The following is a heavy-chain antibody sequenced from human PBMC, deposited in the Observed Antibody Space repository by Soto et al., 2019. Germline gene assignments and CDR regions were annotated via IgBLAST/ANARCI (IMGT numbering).Heavy chain of an antibody. V-gene: IGHV3-23*01. CDR2: ISGSGGST. J-gene: IGHJ4*02. D-gene: IGHD3-9*01. CDR1: GFTFSSYA. CDR3: ASVGRYFDWLLYY. Sequence: GSLRLSCAASGFTFSSYAMSWVRQAPGKGLEWVSAISGSGGSTYYADSVKGRFTISRDNSKNTLYLQMNSLRAEDTAVYYCASVGRYFDWLLYYWGQGTLVTVSS.